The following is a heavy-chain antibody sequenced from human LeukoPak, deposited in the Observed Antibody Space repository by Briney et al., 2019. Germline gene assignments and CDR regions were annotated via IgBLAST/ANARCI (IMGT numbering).Heavy chain of an antibody. V-gene: IGHV3-23*01. J-gene: IGHJ6*02. CDR3: AKSVAIYFYYGLDV. CDR2: ISGSGGST. Sequence: GGSLRLSCAASGFTFSSYAMSWVRQTPGKGLEWVSAISGSGGSTYYADSVKGRFTISRDNSKNTLFLQMNILRAEDTAPYYCAKSVAIYFYYGLDVWGQGTTVAVSS. D-gene: IGHD3-3*01. CDR1: GFTFSSYA.